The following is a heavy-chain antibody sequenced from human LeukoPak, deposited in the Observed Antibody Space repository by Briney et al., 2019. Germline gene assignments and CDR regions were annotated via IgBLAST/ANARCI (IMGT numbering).Heavy chain of an antibody. J-gene: IGHJ4*02. V-gene: IGHV4-34*01. CDR3: ATRLLSYYFDY. D-gene: IGHD2/OR15-2a*01. CDR1: GGSFSGYY. CDR2: INHSGST. Sequence: SETLSLTCAVYGGSFSGYYWSWIRQPPGKGLEWIGEINHSGSTNYNPSLKSRVTISVDTSKNQFSLKLSSVTAADTAVYYCATRLLSYYFDYWGQGTLVTVSS.